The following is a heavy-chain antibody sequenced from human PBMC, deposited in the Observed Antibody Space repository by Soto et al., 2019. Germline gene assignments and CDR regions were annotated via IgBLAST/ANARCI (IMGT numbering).Heavy chain of an antibody. CDR3: ARDRDIVVVPAAMVHSSYYYGMDV. CDR2: IIPIFGTA. J-gene: IGHJ6*02. D-gene: IGHD2-2*01. Sequence: SVKVSCKACGCSFSSYAISWVRQAPGQGLEWVGGIIPIFGTANYAQKFQGRVTITADESTSTAYMELSSLRSEDTAVYYCARDRDIVVVPAAMVHSSYYYGMDVWGQGTTVTVSS. CDR1: GCSFSSYA. V-gene: IGHV1-69*13.